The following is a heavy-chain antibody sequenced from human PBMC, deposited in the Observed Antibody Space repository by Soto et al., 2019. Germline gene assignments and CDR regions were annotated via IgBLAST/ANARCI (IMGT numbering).Heavy chain of an antibody. D-gene: IGHD2-21*02. Sequence: QVQLQESGPGLVKPSETLSLTCAVSGDSFSSYYWSWIRQPPGKGLEWIGYIYYTGVTSYNPSLKTRVTISVDTSKHQFSLKLSSVTAADTAVYYCARDRTASWFDPWGQGTLVTVSS. V-gene: IGHV4-59*01. J-gene: IGHJ5*02. CDR3: ARDRTASWFDP. CDR2: IYYTGVT. CDR1: GDSFSSYY.